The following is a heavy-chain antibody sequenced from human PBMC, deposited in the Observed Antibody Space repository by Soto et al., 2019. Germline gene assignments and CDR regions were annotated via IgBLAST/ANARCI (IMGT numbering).Heavy chain of an antibody. CDR3: ARDLLYYYDSSGYSFDY. V-gene: IGHV3-33*01. CDR2: IWYDGSNK. J-gene: IGHJ4*02. Sequence: GGSLRLSCAASGFTFSSYGMHWVLQAPGKGLEWVAVIWYDGSNKYYADSVKGRFTISRDNSKNTLYLQMNSLRAEDTAVYYCARDLLYYYDSSGYSFDYWGQGTLVTVSS. CDR1: GFTFSSYG. D-gene: IGHD3-22*01.